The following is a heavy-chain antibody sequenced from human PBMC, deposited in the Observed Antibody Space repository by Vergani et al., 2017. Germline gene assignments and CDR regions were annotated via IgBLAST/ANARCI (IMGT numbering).Heavy chain of an antibody. CDR2: INWNGGNT. V-gene: IGHV3-20*04. CDR1: GFTFDEYD. D-gene: IGHD1-26*01. CDR3: ARSRPLIVGTTPYYFDY. J-gene: IGHJ4*02. Sequence: EVQLVESGGGVIRPGGSLRLSCAASGFTFDEYDMSWVRQAPGKGLEWVSSINWNGGNTGYADYVKGRFTISRDNAKNSLYLQMNSLRAEDTALYYCARSRPLIVGTTPYYFDYWGQGALVTVSS.